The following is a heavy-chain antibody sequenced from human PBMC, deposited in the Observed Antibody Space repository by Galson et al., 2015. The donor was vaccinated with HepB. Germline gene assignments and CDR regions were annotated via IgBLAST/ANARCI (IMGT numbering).Heavy chain of an antibody. J-gene: IGHJ3*02. CDR2: IKQDGSEK. CDR3: ARDQFGEYGDAFDI. V-gene: IGHV3-7*03. Sequence: SLRLSCAASGFTFSSYWMSWVRQAPGKGLEWVANIKQDGSEKYYVDSVKGRFTISRDNAKNSLYLQMNSLRAEDTAVYYCARDQFGEYGDAFDIWGQGTMVTVSS. CDR1: GFTFSSYW. D-gene: IGHD3-10*01.